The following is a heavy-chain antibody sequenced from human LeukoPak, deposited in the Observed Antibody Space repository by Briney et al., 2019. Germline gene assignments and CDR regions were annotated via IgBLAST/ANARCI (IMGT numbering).Heavy chain of an antibody. Sequence: ASETLSLTCSVSGDSIISSSYYWGWIRQPPGKGLEWIGSIYYSGSTYYNSSLKSRVTISVDTSKNQFSLKLSSVTAADTAVYYCARRINDFWSGQYGYYFDYWGRGTLVTVS. CDR3: ARRINDFWSGQYGYYFDY. CDR2: IYYSGST. D-gene: IGHD3-3*01. J-gene: IGHJ4*02. V-gene: IGHV4-39*01. CDR1: GDSIISSSYY.